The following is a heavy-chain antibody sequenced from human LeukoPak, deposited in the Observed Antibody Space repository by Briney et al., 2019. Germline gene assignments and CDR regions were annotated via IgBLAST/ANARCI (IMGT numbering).Heavy chain of an antibody. J-gene: IGHJ4*02. D-gene: IGHD6-19*01. V-gene: IGHV1-18*01. CDR3: ARLRNRYISGWYVDY. Sequence: ASVTVSCKASGYTFSSLGISWVGQAPGQGLEWMGWITTYNGNTNYAEKVQGRVTMTTDTSTSTAYMELRSLRSDDTAVYYCARLRNRYISGWYVDYWGQGTLVTVSS. CDR2: ITTYNGNT. CDR1: GYTFSSLG.